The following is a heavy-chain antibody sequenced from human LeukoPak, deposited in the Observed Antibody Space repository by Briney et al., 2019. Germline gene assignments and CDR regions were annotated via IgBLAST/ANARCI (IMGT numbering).Heavy chain of an antibody. CDR1: GGSISSGGYY. J-gene: IGHJ3*02. CDR2: IYNSGNT. CDR3: ARVWRGDAFDI. D-gene: IGHD2-21*01. V-gene: IGHV4-31*03. Sequence: PSETLSLTCKVSGGSISSGGYYWSWIRQHPGKGLEWIGYIYNSGNTYYNPSLKSRVTISVGTSKNQFALKLSSVTAADTAVYYCARVWRGDAFDIWGQGTMVTVSS.